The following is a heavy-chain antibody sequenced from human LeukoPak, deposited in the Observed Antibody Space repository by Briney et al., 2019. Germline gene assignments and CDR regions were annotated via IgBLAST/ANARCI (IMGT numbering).Heavy chain of an antibody. V-gene: IGHV1-8*02. Sequence: ASVKVSCKASGYTFTGYYMHWVRQAPGQGLEWMGWMNPNSGNTGYAQKFQGRVTAYMELSSLRSDDTAVYYCARAYYYDSSGSPDYWGQGTLVAVSS. CDR2: MNPNSGNT. D-gene: IGHD3-22*01. CDR1: GYTFTGYY. CDR3: ARAYYYDSSGSPDY. J-gene: IGHJ4*02.